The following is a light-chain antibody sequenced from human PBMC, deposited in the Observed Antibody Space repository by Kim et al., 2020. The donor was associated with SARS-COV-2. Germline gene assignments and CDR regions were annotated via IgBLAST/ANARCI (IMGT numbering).Light chain of an antibody. CDR1: QSISSY. J-gene: IGKJ4*01. CDR3: QHSYSTPT. V-gene: IGKV1-39*01. CDR2: AAS. Sequence: DIQMTQSPSSLSASVGDRVTITCRASQSISSYLNWYQQKPGKAPKLLIYAASSLQSGVPSRFSGSGSGTDFTLTISSLQPEDFATYYCQHSYSTPTFGRGTKVDIK.